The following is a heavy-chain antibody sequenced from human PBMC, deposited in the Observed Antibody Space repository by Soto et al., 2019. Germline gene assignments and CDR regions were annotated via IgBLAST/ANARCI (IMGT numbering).Heavy chain of an antibody. CDR1: GYTFTSYG. J-gene: IGHJ6*03. CDR3: ARGRTANIVVVVAATPYYYYYMDV. V-gene: IGHV1-8*02. CDR2: ISPNSGNT. Sequence: ASVKVSCKASGYTFTSYGISWVRQAPGQGLEWMGWISPNSGNTSYAQKLQGRVTMTRNTSISTAYMELSSLRSEDTAVYYCARGRTANIVVVVAATPYYYYYMDVWGKGTTVTVSS. D-gene: IGHD2-15*01.